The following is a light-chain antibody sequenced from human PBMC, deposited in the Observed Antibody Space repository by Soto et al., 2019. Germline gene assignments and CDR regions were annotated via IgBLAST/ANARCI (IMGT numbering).Light chain of an antibody. CDR2: DAS. CDR3: QQYDTYST. Sequence: EIRSPPSPSSLSAYGDNRVSXXFRVSQSISSYLNWYQQKPGNTPNLLIYDASNVGSGVPSRFSGRGSGTEFTLTISSLQPDDFATYYCQQYDTYSTLGQGTKVDIK. CDR1: QSISSY. V-gene: IGKV1-5*01. J-gene: IGKJ1*01.